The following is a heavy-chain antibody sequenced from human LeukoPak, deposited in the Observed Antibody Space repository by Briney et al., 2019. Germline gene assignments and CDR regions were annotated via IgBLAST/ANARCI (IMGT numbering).Heavy chain of an antibody. CDR1: GFTFSSYE. CDR3: ARWDGSGSYYTFGEYYGMDV. D-gene: IGHD3-10*01. V-gene: IGHV3-48*03. Sequence: GGSLRLSCAASGFTFSSYEMNWVRQAPGKGLERVSDSSSSGSTIYYSDSVKGRFTVYRDNAKNLLYLKMNRLRAEETAVYYCARWDGSGSYYTFGEYYGMDVWGQGTTVTVSS. CDR2: SSSSGSTI. J-gene: IGHJ6*02.